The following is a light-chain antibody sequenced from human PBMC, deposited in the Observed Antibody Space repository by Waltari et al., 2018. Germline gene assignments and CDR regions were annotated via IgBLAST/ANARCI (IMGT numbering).Light chain of an antibody. CDR3: QQYNSWPRT. V-gene: IGKV3-15*01. J-gene: IGKJ1*01. Sequence: EIVITHSPATLSVSPGERATLSCRASQSVSTSLAWYQQKPGQAPKLLIYGASTRATGIPARFSGSGSGTEFTLTISTLQSEDFAVYYCQQYNSWPRTFGQGTEVEIK. CDR1: QSVSTS. CDR2: GAS.